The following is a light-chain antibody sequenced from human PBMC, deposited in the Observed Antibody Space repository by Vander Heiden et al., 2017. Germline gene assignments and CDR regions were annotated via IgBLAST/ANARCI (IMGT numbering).Light chain of an antibody. Sequence: EVVMTKSPATLSVSPGERATLSCRASQSVGSNLLWYQRKPGQAPRLLISSASTRVTGIPARFSGSGSGTEFTLTISSLQSEDFAVYYCQQYNNWPWTFGQGTKVEIK. CDR3: QQYNNWPWT. V-gene: IGKV3-15*01. CDR2: SAS. J-gene: IGKJ1*01. CDR1: QSVGSN.